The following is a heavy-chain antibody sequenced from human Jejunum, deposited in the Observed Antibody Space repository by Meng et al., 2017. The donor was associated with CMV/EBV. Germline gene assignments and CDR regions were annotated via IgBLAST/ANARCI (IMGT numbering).Heavy chain of an antibody. CDR1: GFSLTNDGVG. D-gene: IGHD6-19*01. CDR3: AYRRGGGSGWNWFGP. Sequence: ITLNVSRPTLVNPIHTLTLHCRFSGFSLTNDGVGVGWIRRPPGKALEWLALIYWDDDTHYNPSLETRLAIMKDTSKNQVVLIMTDMDPVDTATYYCAYRRGGGSGWNWFGPWGQGTLVTVSS. CDR2: IYWDDDT. V-gene: IGHV2-5*02. J-gene: IGHJ5*02.